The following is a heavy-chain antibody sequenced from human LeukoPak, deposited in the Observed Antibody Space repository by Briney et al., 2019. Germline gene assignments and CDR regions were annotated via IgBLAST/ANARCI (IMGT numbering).Heavy chain of an antibody. J-gene: IGHJ3*02. Sequence: GESLKISCKGSGYSFTSYWIGWVRQMPGKGLEWMGIIYPGDSDTRYSPSFQGQVTISADKSIGTAYLQWSSLKASDTAMYYCARHKRFLEWSYADAFDIWGQGTMVTVSS. V-gene: IGHV5-51*01. CDR1: GYSFTSYW. CDR2: IYPGDSDT. CDR3: ARHKRFLEWSYADAFDI. D-gene: IGHD3-3*01.